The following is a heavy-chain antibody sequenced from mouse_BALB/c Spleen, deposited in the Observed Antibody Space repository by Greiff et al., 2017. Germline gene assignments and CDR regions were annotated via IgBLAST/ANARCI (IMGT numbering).Heavy chain of an antibody. D-gene: IGHD4-1*01. CDR3: TRGSWVFFDY. J-gene: IGHJ2*01. V-gene: IGHV1S81*02. Sequence: VQLQQSGAELVKPGASVKLSCKASGYTFTSYYMYWVKQRPGQGLEWIGEINPSNGGTNFNEKFKSKATLTVDKSSSTAYMQLSSLTSEDSAVYYCTRGSWVFFDYWGQGTTLTVSS. CDR1: GYTFTSYY. CDR2: INPSNGGT.